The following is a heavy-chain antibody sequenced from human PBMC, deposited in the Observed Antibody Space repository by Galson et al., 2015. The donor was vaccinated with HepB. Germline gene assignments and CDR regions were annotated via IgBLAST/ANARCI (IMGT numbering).Heavy chain of an antibody. D-gene: IGHD3-3*01. CDR1: GFTFSDYY. J-gene: IGHJ4*02. CDR3: ARDRYEWLSRRGDPSFDY. CDR2: ISSSSSYT. V-gene: IGHV3-11*06. Sequence: SLRLSCAASGFTFSDYYMSWIRQAPGKGLEWVSYISSSSSYTNYADSVKGRFTISRDNAKNSLYLQMNSLRAEDTAVYYCARDRYEWLSRRGDPSFDYWGQGTLVTVSS.